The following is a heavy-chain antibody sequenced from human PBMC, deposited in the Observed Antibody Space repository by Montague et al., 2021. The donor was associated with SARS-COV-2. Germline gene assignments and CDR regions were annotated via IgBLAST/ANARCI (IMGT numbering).Heavy chain of an antibody. Sequence: SETLSLTCTVSGGSISSSSYYWGWIRQPPGRGLEWIGNIYYSGSTYYNPSLKSRVTISVDTSKNQFSLKLSSVTAADTAVYYCATRTRYPQNDFGFWGQGTLVTVSS. J-gene: IGHJ4*02. CDR1: GGSISSSSYY. CDR2: IYYSGST. D-gene: IGHD1-14*01. CDR3: ATRTRYPQNDFGF. V-gene: IGHV4-39*01.